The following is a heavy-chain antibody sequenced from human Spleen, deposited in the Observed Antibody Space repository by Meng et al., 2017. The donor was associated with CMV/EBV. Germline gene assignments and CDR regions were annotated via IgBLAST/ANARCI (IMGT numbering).Heavy chain of an antibody. CDR3: ARGYDFWSGYDPGFDY. V-gene: IGHV4-59*01. D-gene: IGHD3-3*01. Sequence: SETLSLTCTVSGGSISSYSWSWIRQPPGKGLEWIGYIYCSGSTNYNPSSKSRVTISVNTTKNQFSLKLNSVTAADTSVYYCARGYDFWSGYDPGFDYWGQGTLVTVSS. CDR1: GGSISSYS. CDR2: IYCSGST. J-gene: IGHJ4*02.